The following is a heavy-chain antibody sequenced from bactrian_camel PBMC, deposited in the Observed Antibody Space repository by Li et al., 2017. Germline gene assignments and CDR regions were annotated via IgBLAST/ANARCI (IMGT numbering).Heavy chain of an antibody. J-gene: IGHJ4*01. Sequence: HVQLVESGGGSVQAGESLSLSCTATKLTYSSNCMGWFRQAPGKERAGVAATDPNGVTTYVDSVKGRFTTSRDNAKNTVYLQMNNLKPEDTARYVCAAAKQPFGGSCPLTYNYWGQGTQVTVS. V-gene: IGHV3S53*01. CDR1: KLTYSSNC. CDR3: AAAKQPFGGSCPLTYNY. CDR2: TDPNGVT. D-gene: IGHD6*01.